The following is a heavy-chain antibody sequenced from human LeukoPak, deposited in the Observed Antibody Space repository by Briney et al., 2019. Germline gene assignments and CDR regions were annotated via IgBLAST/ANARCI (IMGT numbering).Heavy chain of an antibody. J-gene: IGHJ4*02. CDR1: GCSVSSGSYY. CDR2: IYYSGST. CDR3: ARVRDGYHNY. V-gene: IGHV4-61*01. D-gene: IGHD5-24*01. Sequence: KPSETLSLTCTVSGCSVSSGSYYWSWIQQPPGKGLEWIGYIYYSGSTNYNPSLKSRVTISVDTSKNQFSLKLSSVTAADTAVYYCARVRDGYHNYWGQGTLVTVSS.